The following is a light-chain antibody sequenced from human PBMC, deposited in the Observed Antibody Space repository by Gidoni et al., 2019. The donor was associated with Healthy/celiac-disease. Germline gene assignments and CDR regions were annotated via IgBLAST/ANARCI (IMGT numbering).Light chain of an antibody. V-gene: IGKV3-15*01. J-gene: IGKJ1*01. CDR3: QQYNNWPPWT. Sequence: EIVMTPSPATLSVSPGERATLSCRASQSVSSNLAWYQQKPGQAPRLLISGASTRATGIPARFSGSGSGTEFTLTISSLQSEDFAVYYCQQYNNWPPWTFXXXTKVEIK. CDR2: GAS. CDR1: QSVSSN.